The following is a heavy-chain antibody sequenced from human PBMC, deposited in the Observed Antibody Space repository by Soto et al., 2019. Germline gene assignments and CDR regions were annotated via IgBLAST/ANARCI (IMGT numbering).Heavy chain of an antibody. Sequence: SVKVSCKASGGTFSSYAISWVRQAPGQGLEWMGGIIPIFGTANYAQKFQGRVTITADESTSTAYMELSSLRSGDTAVYYCARGLPPYCGGDCYLDYWGQGTLVTAPQ. D-gene: IGHD2-21*02. CDR1: GGTFSSYA. J-gene: IGHJ4*02. CDR3: ARGLPPYCGGDCYLDY. V-gene: IGHV1-69*13. CDR2: IIPIFGTA.